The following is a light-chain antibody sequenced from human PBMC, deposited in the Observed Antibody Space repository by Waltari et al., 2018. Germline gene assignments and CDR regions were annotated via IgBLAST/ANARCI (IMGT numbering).Light chain of an antibody. CDR3: QQYDNFPLT. CDR1: QDINNY. CDR2: YTS. Sequence: DIQMTQSPSSLSASVGDRVTITCRASQDINNYLGWYQQKPGKAPKRLIYYTSSLESGVPSRFSGNGSGTDHTLTISSLQSEDIATYCCQQYDNFPLTFGGGTKVEIK. J-gene: IGKJ4*01. V-gene: IGKV1-33*01.